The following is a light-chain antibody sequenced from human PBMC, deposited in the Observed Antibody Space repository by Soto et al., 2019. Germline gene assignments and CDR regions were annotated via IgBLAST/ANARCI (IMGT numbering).Light chain of an antibody. CDR3: QQSYTTPQT. Sequence: DIQMTQSPSSLSASVGDRVTITCRASQSISSYLNWYQQKPGKAPKLLIYAASSLQREVPSRFSGRGSGTEFTLTISSLQPEDFATNYCQQSYTTPQTFGQGTKVDIK. V-gene: IGKV1-39*01. CDR2: AAS. J-gene: IGKJ1*01. CDR1: QSISSY.